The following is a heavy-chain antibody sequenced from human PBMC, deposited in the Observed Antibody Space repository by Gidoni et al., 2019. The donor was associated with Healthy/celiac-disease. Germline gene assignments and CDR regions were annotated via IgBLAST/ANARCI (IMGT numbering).Heavy chain of an antibody. D-gene: IGHD3-10*01. V-gene: IGHV4-4*02. CDR3: ARGFSLMVRGVIKTEWFDP. CDR2: IYHSGST. Sequence: QVQLQESGPGLVKPSGTLSLTCAVSGGSISSSNWWSWVRQPPGKGLEWIGEIYHSGSTNYNPSLKSRVTISVDKSKNQFSLKLSSVTAADTAVYYCARGFSLMVRGVIKTEWFDPWGQGTLVTVSS. CDR1: GGSISSSNW. J-gene: IGHJ5*02.